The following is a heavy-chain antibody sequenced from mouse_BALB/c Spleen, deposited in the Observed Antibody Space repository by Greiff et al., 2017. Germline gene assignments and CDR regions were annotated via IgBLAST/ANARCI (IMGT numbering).Heavy chain of an antibody. V-gene: IGHV1S135*01. J-gene: IGHJ3*01. CDR2: IDPYNGGT. CDR1: GYSFTDYN. CDR3: ARSYYGSSYVTWFAY. Sequence: EVQLVESGPELVKPGASVKVSCKASGYSFTDYNMYWVKQSHGKSLEWIGYIDPYNGGTSYNQKFKGKATLTVDKSSSTAFMHLNSLTSEDSAVYYCARSYYGSSYVTWFAYWGQGTLVTVSA. D-gene: IGHD1-1*01.